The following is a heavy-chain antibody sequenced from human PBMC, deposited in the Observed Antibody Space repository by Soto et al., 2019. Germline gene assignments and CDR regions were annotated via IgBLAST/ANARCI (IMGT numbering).Heavy chain of an antibody. V-gene: IGHV1-69*01. D-gene: IGHD2-21*02. Sequence: QVQLVQSGAEVKKPGSSVKVSCKASGGTFSSYAISWVRQAPGQGLEWMGGIIPIFGTANYAQKFQGRVTITADESTSTAYMELSSLRSEDTAVYYCVRPTLAYCGGYCYSPFDYWGQGTLVTVSS. CDR2: IIPIFGTA. CDR3: VRPTLAYCGGYCYSPFDY. CDR1: GGTFSSYA. J-gene: IGHJ4*02.